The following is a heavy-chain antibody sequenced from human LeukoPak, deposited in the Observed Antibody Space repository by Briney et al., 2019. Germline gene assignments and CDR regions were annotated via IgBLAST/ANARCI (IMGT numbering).Heavy chain of an antibody. CDR2: ISGSGGTT. V-gene: IGHV3-23*01. J-gene: IGHJ4*02. D-gene: IGHD6-19*01. CDR3: AKTGWGPLYYFDS. Sequence: GGTLRLSCAASGCTFSTYVRSWVRQAPGKGLEWVRDISGSGGTTNYADSEKGRFTSSRDNSKNMLYLQMNALTACDSAVYYCAKTGWGPLYYFDSWGQGTLVTVSS. CDR1: GCTFSTYV.